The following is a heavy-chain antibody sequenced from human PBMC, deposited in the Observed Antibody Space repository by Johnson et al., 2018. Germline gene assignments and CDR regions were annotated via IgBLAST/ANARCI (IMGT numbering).Heavy chain of an antibody. Sequence: VQLVESGGGLVKPGRSLRLSCTASGFTFGDYAMSWFRQAPGKGLEWVGFIRSKAYGGTTEYAASVKGRFTISRDDSKSIAYLQMNSLKTEDTAVYYCTRGPWVGATNVYYYGMDVWGQGTTVTVSS. J-gene: IGHJ6*02. D-gene: IGHD1-26*01. CDR1: GFTFGDYA. V-gene: IGHV3-49*05. CDR3: TRGPWVGATNVYYYGMDV. CDR2: IRSKAYGGTT.